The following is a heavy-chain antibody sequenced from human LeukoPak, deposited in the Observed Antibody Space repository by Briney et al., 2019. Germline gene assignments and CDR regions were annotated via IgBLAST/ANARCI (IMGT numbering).Heavy chain of an antibody. CDR2: ISSSGSTI. D-gene: IGHD3-22*01. CDR3: AKDLGSYSSGYYYVGGPFDY. Sequence: GGSLRLSCAASGFTFSSYEMNWVRQAPGKGLEWVSYISSSGSTIYYADSVKGRFTISRDNAKNSLYLQMNSLRAEDTAVYYCAKDLGSYSSGYYYVGGPFDYWGQGTLVTVSS. CDR1: GFTFSSYE. V-gene: IGHV3-48*03. J-gene: IGHJ4*02.